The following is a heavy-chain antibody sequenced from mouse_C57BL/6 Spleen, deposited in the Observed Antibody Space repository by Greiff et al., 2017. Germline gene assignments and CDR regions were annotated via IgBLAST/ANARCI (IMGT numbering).Heavy chain of an antibody. Sequence: EVQLQQSGPELVKPGASVKIPCKASGYTFTDYNMDWVKQSHGKSLEWIGDINPNNGGTIYNQKFKGKATLTVDKSSSTAYMELRSLTSEDTAVYYCARSDWEGYAMDYWGQGTSVTVSS. CDR1: GYTFTDYN. D-gene: IGHD4-1*01. CDR3: ARSDWEGYAMDY. J-gene: IGHJ4*01. V-gene: IGHV1-18*01. CDR2: INPNNGGT.